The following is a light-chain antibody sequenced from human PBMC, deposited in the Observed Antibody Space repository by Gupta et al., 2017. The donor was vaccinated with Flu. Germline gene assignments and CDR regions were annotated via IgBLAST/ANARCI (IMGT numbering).Light chain of an antibody. V-gene: IGKV4-1*01. CDR2: WAS. J-gene: IGKJ4*01. CDR1: QSVLYSSNNKNY. CDR3: QQYDSPLT. Sequence: DIVMTQSPDSLAVSLGERATINCKSSQSVLYSSNNKNYLAWYQQKPGQPPKLLIYWASTRESGVPDRFSGSGSGTDFTLTISSLQAEDVAVYYCQQYDSPLTFGGGTKVEIK.